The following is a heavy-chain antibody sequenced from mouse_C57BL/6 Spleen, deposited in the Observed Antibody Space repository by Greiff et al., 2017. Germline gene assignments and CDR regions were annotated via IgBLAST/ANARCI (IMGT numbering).Heavy chain of an antibody. V-gene: IGHV1-39*01. CDR2: INPNYGTT. CDR3: ARGATVVATEGAWFAY. Sequence: EVKLMESGPELVKPGASVKISCKASGYSFTDYNMNWVKQSNGKSLEWIGVINPNYGTTSYNQKFKGKATLTVDQSSSTAYMQLNSLTSEDSAVYYCARGATVVATEGAWFAYWGQGTLVTVSA. D-gene: IGHD1-1*01. CDR1: GYSFTDYN. J-gene: IGHJ3*01.